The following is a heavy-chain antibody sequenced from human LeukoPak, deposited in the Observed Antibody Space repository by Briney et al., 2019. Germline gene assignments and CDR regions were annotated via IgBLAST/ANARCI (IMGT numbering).Heavy chain of an antibody. J-gene: IGHJ4*02. D-gene: IGHD6-19*01. CDR3: ARAQEGGSGWYSIFDY. CDR1: GGTFSSYA. CDR2: IIPIFGTA. Sequence: SVKVSCKASGGTFSSYAISWVRQAPGQGLEWMGGIIPIFGTANYAQKFQGRVTITADESTSTAYMELSSLRSEDTAVYYCARAQEGGSGWYSIFDYWGQGTLVTVSS. V-gene: IGHV1-69*13.